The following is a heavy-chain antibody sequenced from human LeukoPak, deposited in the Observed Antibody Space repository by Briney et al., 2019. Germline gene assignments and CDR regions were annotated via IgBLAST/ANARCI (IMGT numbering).Heavy chain of an antibody. Sequence: GGSLRLSCADSGFTFTSYWMSWVRQTPGKGLEWVANIKQDGSEKNYVDSVKGRFTIFRDNARNSLYLQMNSLRAEDTAVYYCASHSYGYNHWGQGTLVIVSS. CDR3: ASHSYGYNH. D-gene: IGHD3-16*01. V-gene: IGHV3-7*01. J-gene: IGHJ5*02. CDR2: IKQDGSEK. CDR1: GFTFTSYW.